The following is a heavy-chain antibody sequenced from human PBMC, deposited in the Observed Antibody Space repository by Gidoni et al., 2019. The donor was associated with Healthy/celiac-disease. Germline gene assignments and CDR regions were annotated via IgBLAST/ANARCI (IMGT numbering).Heavy chain of an antibody. CDR3: ARGGIAAAGYYYYYGMDV. Sequence: EVQLVESGGGLVQPGGSLRLSCAASGFTFSSYDMHWVRQATGKGLEWVSAIGTAGDTYYPGSVKGRFTISRENAKNSLYLQMNSLRAEDTAVYYCARGGIAAAGYYYYYGMDVWGQGTTVTVSS. CDR2: IGTAGDT. D-gene: IGHD6-13*01. J-gene: IGHJ6*02. CDR1: GFTFSSYD. V-gene: IGHV3-13*01.